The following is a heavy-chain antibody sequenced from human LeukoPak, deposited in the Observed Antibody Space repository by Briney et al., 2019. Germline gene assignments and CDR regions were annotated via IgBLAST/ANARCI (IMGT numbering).Heavy chain of an antibody. CDR1: GFTFSSHG. D-gene: IGHD6-19*01. J-gene: IGHJ3*02. CDR3: ARGRGSGWYDAFDI. V-gene: IGHV3-33*01. Sequence: GGSLRLSCAASGFTFSSHGMHWVRQAPGKGLEWVSVIWYDGSNKFYADSVRGRFTISRDNCKNTLYVQMNSLRAEDTAVYYCARGRGSGWYDAFDIWGQGTMVTVSS. CDR2: IWYDGSNK.